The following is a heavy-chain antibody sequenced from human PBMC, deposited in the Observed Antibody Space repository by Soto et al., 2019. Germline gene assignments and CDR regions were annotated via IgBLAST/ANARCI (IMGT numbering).Heavy chain of an antibody. D-gene: IGHD3-16*01. V-gene: IGHV3-48*03. CDR2: ISSSGRTM. CDR1: GITFSTYE. J-gene: IGHJ4*02. CDR3: AREMISAYYFDF. Sequence: GGSLRLSCAASGITFSTYEVNWVRQAPGKGLEWVSYISSSGRTMYYADSVKGRFTISRDDAKNSVFLQMNSLRAEDTAVYYCAREMISAYYFDFWGQGTLVTVSS.